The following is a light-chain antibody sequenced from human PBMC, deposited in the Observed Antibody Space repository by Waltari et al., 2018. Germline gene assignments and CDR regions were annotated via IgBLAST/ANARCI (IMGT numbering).Light chain of an antibody. CDR2: GAF. J-gene: IGKJ2*02. V-gene: IGKV3-20*01. CDR1: QSVSSSY. Sequence: EIVLTQSPGTLSLSPGERATLSCRASQSVSSSYLAWYQQKPGQAPRLLIYGAFSRATGIPDRFSGSGSGTDFTLTISRLEPEDFAVYYCQQCGSSPPMCTFGQGTKLEIK. CDR3: QQCGSSPPMCT.